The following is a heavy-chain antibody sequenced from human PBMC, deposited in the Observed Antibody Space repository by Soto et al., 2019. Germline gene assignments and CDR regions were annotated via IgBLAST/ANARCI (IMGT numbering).Heavy chain of an antibody. CDR3: ARLLSSHSNWFDP. J-gene: IGHJ5*02. V-gene: IGHV4-59*08. D-gene: IGHD3-16*02. CDR2: IYYSGST. Sequence: PSETLSLTCTVSGGSIRSYYWTWIRQPPGKGLEWIGYIYYSGSTSYNPSLKSRVTISVDTSKNQFSLKLSSVTAADTAVYYCARLLSSHSNWFDPWGQGTLVTVSS. CDR1: GGSIRSYY.